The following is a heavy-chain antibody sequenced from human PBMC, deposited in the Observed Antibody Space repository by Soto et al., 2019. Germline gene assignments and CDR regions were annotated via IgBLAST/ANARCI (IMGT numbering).Heavy chain of an antibody. Sequence: QVRLQQWGAGLLKPSETLSLTCAVYGGSFSGYYWNWIRQPPGKGLEWIGEIDHSGDTKYNPSLKSRVTISVDTSKHQFSLKLSSVTAADTAVYYCARDLGLRSAGDLYYYYLDVWGKGTTVTVSS. CDR2: IDHSGDT. V-gene: IGHV4-34*01. CDR3: ARDLGLRSAGDLYYYYLDV. D-gene: IGHD4-17*01. CDR1: GGSFSGYY. J-gene: IGHJ6*03.